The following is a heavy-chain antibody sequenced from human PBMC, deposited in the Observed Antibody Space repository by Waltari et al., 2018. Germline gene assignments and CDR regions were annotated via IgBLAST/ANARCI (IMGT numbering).Heavy chain of an antibody. CDR2: ISGTSSII. Sequence: EVQLVESGGGLVQPGGSLRLSCAASQFTFSTYSMNWFRRAPGRGLEWVSYISGTSSIIYYGDSVKGRFTISRDNAKNSLYLQMNSLRAEDTAVYFCARGKYTSDRSFDYWGQGTLVTVSS. CDR3: ARGKYTSDRSFDY. D-gene: IGHD6-19*01. V-gene: IGHV3-48*01. CDR1: QFTFSTYS. J-gene: IGHJ4*02.